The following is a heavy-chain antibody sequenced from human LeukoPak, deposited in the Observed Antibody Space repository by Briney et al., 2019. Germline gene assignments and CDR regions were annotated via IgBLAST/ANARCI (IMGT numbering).Heavy chain of an antibody. V-gene: IGHV1-69*05. CDR1: GGTFSSCA. CDR3: ARASVEQQLSYFDY. CDR2: IIPIFGTA. Sequence: GASVKVSCKASGGTFSSCAISWVRQAPGQGLEWMGRIIPIFGTANYAQKFQGRVTITTDESTSTAYMELSSLRSEDTAVYYCARASVEQQLSYFDYWGQGTLVTVSS. D-gene: IGHD6-13*01. J-gene: IGHJ4*02.